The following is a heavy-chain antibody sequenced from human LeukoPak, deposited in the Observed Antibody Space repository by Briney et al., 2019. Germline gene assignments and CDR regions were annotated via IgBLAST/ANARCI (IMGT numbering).Heavy chain of an antibody. Sequence: SVKVSCKASGGTFSRYASSRVRQAPGQGLEWMGGIIPIFGTANYAQKFQGRVTITADESTSTAYMELSSLRSEDTAVYYCARDRRAYYYDSSGYYYDYWGQGTLVTVSS. CDR3: ARDRRAYYYDSSGYYYDY. D-gene: IGHD3-22*01. CDR2: IIPIFGTA. J-gene: IGHJ4*02. CDR1: GGTFSRYA. V-gene: IGHV1-69*13.